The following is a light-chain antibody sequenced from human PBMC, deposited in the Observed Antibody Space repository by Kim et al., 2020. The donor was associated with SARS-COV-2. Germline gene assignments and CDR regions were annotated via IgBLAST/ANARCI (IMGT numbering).Light chain of an antibody. J-gene: IGKJ1*01. CDR1: QSIRGDY. CDR2: AAS. CDR3: QQYGTSKT. V-gene: IGKV3-20*01. Sequence: LSPGERATPPCRACQSIRGDYLAWYQQRRGQAPRLLIYAASTRATGIPDRFSGSGSGTDFTLTISRLEPEDFAVYYCQQYGTSKTFGQGTKVDIK.